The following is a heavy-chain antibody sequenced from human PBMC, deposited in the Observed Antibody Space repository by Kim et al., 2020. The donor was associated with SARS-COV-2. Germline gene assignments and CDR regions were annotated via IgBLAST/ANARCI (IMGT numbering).Heavy chain of an antibody. D-gene: IGHD5-12*01. Sequence: LKGRATISVDTSKNQFSLKLSSVTAADTAVYYCARHKRRWLQLSLDAFDIWGQGTMVTVSS. V-gene: IGHV4-39*01. CDR3: ARHKRRWLQLSLDAFDI. J-gene: IGHJ3*02.